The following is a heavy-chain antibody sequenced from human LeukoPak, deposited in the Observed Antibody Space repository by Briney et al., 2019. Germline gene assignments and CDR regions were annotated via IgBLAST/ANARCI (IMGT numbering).Heavy chain of an antibody. J-gene: IGHJ4*02. Sequence: GGSLRLSCAASGFTFSSYGMHWVRQAPGKGLEWVAVIWYDGTNKYYADSVKGRFTISRDNSKNTLYLQMNSLRAEDTAVYYCARGSGFLEWLPTNFDYWGQGTLVTVSS. CDR2: IWYDGTNK. D-gene: IGHD3-3*01. CDR1: GFTFSSYG. CDR3: ARGSGFLEWLPTNFDY. V-gene: IGHV3-33*01.